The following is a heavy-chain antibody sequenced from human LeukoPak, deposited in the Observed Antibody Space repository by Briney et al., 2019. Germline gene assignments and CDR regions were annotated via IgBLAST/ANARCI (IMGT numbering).Heavy chain of an antibody. CDR3: ARDADGGYSSGWYVGGFDP. CDR1: GFTFSSYW. Sequence: GGSLRLSCAASGFTFSSYWMSWVRQAPGMGLEWVSSISSSSSYIYYADSVKGRFTISRDNAKNSLYLQMNSLRAEDTAVYYCARDADGGYSSGWYVGGFDPWGQGTLVTVSS. V-gene: IGHV3-21*01. CDR2: ISSSSSYI. J-gene: IGHJ5*02. D-gene: IGHD6-19*01.